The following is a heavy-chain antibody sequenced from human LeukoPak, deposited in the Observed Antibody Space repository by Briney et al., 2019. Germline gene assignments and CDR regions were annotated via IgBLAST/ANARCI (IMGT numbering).Heavy chain of an antibody. CDR1: GYIFTSYD. CDR3: ARDEDGSSNWFDP. Sequence: ASVKVSCKASGYIFTSYDISWVRQAPGQGLEWMGWISGYNGNTNYAPKLQGRVTMTTDTSTSTAYMELRSLRSDDTAVYYCARDEDGSSNWFDPWGQGTLVTVSS. V-gene: IGHV1-18*01. CDR2: ISGYNGNT. D-gene: IGHD3-10*01. J-gene: IGHJ5*02.